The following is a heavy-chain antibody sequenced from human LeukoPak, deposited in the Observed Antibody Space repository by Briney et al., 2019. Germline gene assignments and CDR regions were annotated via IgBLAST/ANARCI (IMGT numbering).Heavy chain of an antibody. CDR2: IKQDGSEK. J-gene: IGHJ4*02. CDR1: GFTFSSYW. Sequence: GGSLRLSCAASGFTFSSYWMSWVRQAPGKGLEWVANIKQDGSEKYYVDSVKGRFTISRDNAKNSLYLQMNSLRAEDTAVYYCARDLGSYGLGGFDYWGQGTLVTVSS. CDR3: ARDLGSYGLGGFDY. V-gene: IGHV3-7*03. D-gene: IGHD5-18*01.